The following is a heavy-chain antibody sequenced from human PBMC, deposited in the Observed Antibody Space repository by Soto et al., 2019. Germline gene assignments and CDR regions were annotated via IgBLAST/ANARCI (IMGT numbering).Heavy chain of an antibody. J-gene: IGHJ3*02. D-gene: IGHD6-13*01. CDR2: IIPIFGTA. CDR3: ARGFSGWGYSSSWNDAFDI. Sequence: ASVKVSCKASGGTFSSYAISWVRQAPGQGLEWMGGIIPIFGTANYAQKFQGRVTITADESTSTAYMELSSLRSEDTAVYYCARGFSGWGYSSSWNDAFDIWGQGTMVTVSS. V-gene: IGHV1-69*13. CDR1: GGTFSSYA.